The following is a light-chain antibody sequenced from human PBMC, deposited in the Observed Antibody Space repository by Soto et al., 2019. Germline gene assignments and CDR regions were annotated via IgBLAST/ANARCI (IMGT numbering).Light chain of an antibody. J-gene: IGKJ1*01. Sequence: EIVMTQSPATLSVSPGERATLSCRASQSVSSDLAWYHQKPGQAPRLLIYGASTRATGIPARFSGSGSGTEFTLTIXXXXXXDFAVYYCQQYNNWPRTFGQGTKVEIK. CDR2: GAS. CDR1: QSVSSD. CDR3: QQYNNWPRT. V-gene: IGKV3-15*01.